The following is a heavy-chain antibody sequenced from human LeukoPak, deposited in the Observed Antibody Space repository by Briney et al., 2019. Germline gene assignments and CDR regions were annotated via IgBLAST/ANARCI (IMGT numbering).Heavy chain of an antibody. Sequence: GGSLRLSCAASGFTFSNYAMNWVRQAPGKGLEWVSLISGSTGSTYYADSVKGRFSISRDNSKNTVYLQMNSLRVEDTAVYYCAKAHGESKQWLVYIDYWGQGTLVTVSS. CDR3: AKAHGESKQWLVYIDY. D-gene: IGHD6-19*01. CDR2: ISGSTGST. V-gene: IGHV3-23*01. J-gene: IGHJ4*02. CDR1: GFTFSNYA.